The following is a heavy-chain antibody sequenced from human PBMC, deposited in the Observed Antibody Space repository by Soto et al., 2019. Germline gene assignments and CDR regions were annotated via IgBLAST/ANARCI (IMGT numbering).Heavy chain of an antibody. Sequence: LRLSCAASGFTFRSYWMHWVRQAPGKGLVWVSRINPDGSATNYADSVKGRFTISRDNAKNTLYLQMNSLRAEDTAVFYCGRGGSDSPMAPGYWGQGTLVTVSS. V-gene: IGHV3-74*01. CDR1: GFTFRSYW. J-gene: IGHJ4*02. CDR3: GRGGSDSPMAPGY. CDR2: INPDGSAT. D-gene: IGHD5-18*01.